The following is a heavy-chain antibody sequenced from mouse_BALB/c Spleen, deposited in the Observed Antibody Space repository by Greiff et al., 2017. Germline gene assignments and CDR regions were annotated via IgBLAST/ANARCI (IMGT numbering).Heavy chain of an antibody. CDR3: ASGWPYAMDY. Sequence: VQLKQSGPELVKPGASVKISCKASGYTFTDYNMHWVKQSHGKSLEWIGYIYPYNGGTGYNQKFKSKATLTVDNSSSTAYMELRSLTSEDSAVYYCASGWPYAMDYWGQGTSVTVSS. CDR1: GYTFTDYN. J-gene: IGHJ4*01. V-gene: IGHV1S29*02. CDR2: IYPYNGGT. D-gene: IGHD2-3*01.